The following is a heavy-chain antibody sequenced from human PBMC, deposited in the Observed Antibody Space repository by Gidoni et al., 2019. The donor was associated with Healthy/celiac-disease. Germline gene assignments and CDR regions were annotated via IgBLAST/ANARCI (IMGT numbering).Heavy chain of an antibody. V-gene: IGHV1-69*01. CDR3: ARVASVDHYYYYGMDV. J-gene: IGHJ6*02. D-gene: IGHD2-15*01. Sequence: QVQLVQSGAEVKKPGSSVKVSCKASGGTFSSYAISWVRQVPGQGLEWMGGIIPIFGTANYAQKFQGRVTITADESTSTAYMELSSRRSEDTAVYYCARVASVDHYYYYGMDVWGQGTTVTVSS. CDR1: GGTFSSYA. CDR2: IIPIFGTA.